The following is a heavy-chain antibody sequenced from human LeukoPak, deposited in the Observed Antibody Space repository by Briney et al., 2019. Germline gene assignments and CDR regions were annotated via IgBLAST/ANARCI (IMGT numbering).Heavy chain of an antibody. J-gene: IGHJ4*02. CDR3: ARTTYYYGSGSYYFDY. CDR2: IYYSGST. Sequence: SETLSLTCTVSGGSISGYYWNWVRQPPGKGLEWIGYIYYSGSTNYNPSLKSRVTISVDTSKNQFSLKLSSVTAADTAVYYCARTTYYYGSGSYYFDYWGQGTLVTVSS. D-gene: IGHD3-10*01. CDR1: GGSISGYY. V-gene: IGHV4-59*08.